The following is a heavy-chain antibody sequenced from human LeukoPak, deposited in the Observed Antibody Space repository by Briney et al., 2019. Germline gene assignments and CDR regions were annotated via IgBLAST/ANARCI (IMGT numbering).Heavy chain of an antibody. CDR2: IDTSSSTM. Sequence: GGSLRLSCLASALRFRDYSIHWVLRAPGKGLEWISYIDTSSSTMYYADSVMGRFTISRDNAKESLYLQMNSLRDEDTAVYYCAREDDSWGPNNLDLWGQGTMVTVSS. V-gene: IGHV3-48*02. CDR3: AREDDSWGPNNLDL. J-gene: IGHJ3*01. CDR1: ALRFRDYS. D-gene: IGHD7-27*01.